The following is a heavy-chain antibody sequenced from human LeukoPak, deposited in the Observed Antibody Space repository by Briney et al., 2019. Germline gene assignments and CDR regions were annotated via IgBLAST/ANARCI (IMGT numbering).Heavy chain of an antibody. CDR3: SSYGSGTYYRPPDY. J-gene: IGHJ4*02. Sequence: PGGSLRLSCTASGFTFGDLGMSWFRQAPGKGLEWVGFIRSNAYGGTPEYAASVKGRFTISRDDSKSIAYLQMNSLKTEDTAVYFCSSYGSGTYYRPPDYWGQGTLVTVSS. CDR2: IRSNAYGGTP. CDR1: GFTFGDLG. D-gene: IGHD3-10*01. V-gene: IGHV3-49*03.